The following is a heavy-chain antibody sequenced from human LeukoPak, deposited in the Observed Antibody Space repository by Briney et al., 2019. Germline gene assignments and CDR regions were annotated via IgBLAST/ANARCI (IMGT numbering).Heavy chain of an antibody. Sequence: GGSLRLSCAASGFTFDDYAMHWVRQAPGKGLEWASGITWNSGNIGYADSVKGRFTISRDNAKNSLYLQMNSLRVEDTALYYCAKDVGWGGNSGSYFQHWGQGTLVTVSS. CDR2: ITWNSGNI. V-gene: IGHV3-9*01. D-gene: IGHD4-23*01. CDR1: GFTFDDYA. CDR3: AKDVGWGGNSGSYFQH. J-gene: IGHJ1*01.